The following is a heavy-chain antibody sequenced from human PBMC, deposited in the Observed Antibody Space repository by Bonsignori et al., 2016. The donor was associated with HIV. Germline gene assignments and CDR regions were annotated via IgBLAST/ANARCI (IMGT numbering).Heavy chain of an antibody. J-gene: IGHJ4*02. CDR1: GFPFSFYW. Sequence: EVQLVESGGGLVQPGGSLRLSCAASGFPFSFYWMHWVRQDPGKGLVWVSRTNEDGRRTDYADSVRGRFTISRDNSKNTLYLEMHSLTVEDTAVYYCGRDLSGRDDYWGQGAMVTVSS. CDR3: GRDLSGRDDY. CDR2: TNEDGRRT. V-gene: IGHV3-74*01. D-gene: IGHD3-16*02.